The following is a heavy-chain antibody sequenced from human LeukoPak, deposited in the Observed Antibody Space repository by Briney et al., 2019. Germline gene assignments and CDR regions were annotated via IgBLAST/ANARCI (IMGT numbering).Heavy chain of an antibody. CDR2: ISHSGGST. D-gene: IGHD6-19*01. J-gene: IGHJ6*03. V-gene: IGHV3-23*01. Sequence: GGSLRLSCAASGFTFDDYAMSWVRQTPGKGLEWVSAISHSGGSTYYADSVKGRFTISRDNSKNTLYLQMNSLRAEDTAVYYCAKGSDSIAVAGTPRPYYYYYMDVWGKGTTVTVSS. CDR3: AKGSDSIAVAGTPRPYYYYYMDV. CDR1: GFTFDDYA.